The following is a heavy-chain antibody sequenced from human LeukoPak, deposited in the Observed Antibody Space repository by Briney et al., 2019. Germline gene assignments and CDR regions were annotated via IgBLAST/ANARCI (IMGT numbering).Heavy chain of an antibody. Sequence: SETLSLTCTVSGGSISSYYWSWIRQPPGKGLEWIGYIYYSGSTNYNPSLKSRVTISVDTSKNQFSLKLSSVTAADTAVYYCARGYSSSWYPEYFQHWGQGTLVTVSS. V-gene: IGHV4-59*01. CDR2: IYYSGST. CDR3: ARGYSSSWYPEYFQH. J-gene: IGHJ1*01. CDR1: GGSISSYY. D-gene: IGHD6-13*01.